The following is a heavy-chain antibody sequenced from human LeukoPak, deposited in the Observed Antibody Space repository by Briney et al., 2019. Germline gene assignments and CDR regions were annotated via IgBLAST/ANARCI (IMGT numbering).Heavy chain of an antibody. V-gene: IGHV4-38-2*01. D-gene: IGHD6-19*01. CDR3: AKVSKYSSGWYDYYYYYMDV. CDR1: GYSISSGYY. Sequence: SETLSLTCVVSGYSISSGYYWGWIRQPPGKGLEWIGSVHHSGSTYYNTSLKSRVTIFVDTSKNQFSLKLSAVTAADTAVYYCAKVSKYSSGWYDYYYYYMDVWGKGTTVTVSS. J-gene: IGHJ6*03. CDR2: VHHSGST.